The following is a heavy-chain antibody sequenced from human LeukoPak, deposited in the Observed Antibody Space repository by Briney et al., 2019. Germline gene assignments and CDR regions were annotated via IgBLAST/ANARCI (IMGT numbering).Heavy chain of an antibody. D-gene: IGHD1-26*01. V-gene: IGHV4-61*02. Sequence: MTSETLSLTCTVSGGSISSGSYYWSWIRQPAVKGLEWSGRIYTSGSTNYNPSLKSRVSMSLDTSKNQFSLKLSSVIAADTAVYYCARASGTYYPYYFDYWGQGTLVTVSS. CDR3: ARASGTYYPYYFDY. CDR2: IYTSGST. J-gene: IGHJ4*02. CDR1: GGSISSGSYY.